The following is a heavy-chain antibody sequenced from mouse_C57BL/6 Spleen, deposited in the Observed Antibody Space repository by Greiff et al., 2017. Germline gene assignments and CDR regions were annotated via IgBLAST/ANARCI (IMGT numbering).Heavy chain of an antibody. CDR3: AICYSNYAMDY. Sequence: QVQLQQPGAELVKPGASVKVSCKASGYTFTSYWMHWVKQRPGQGLEWIGRIHPSDSDTNYNQKFKGKATLTVDKSSSTAYMQLSSLTSEDSAVYYCAICYSNYAMDYWGQGTSVTVSS. CDR2: IHPSDSDT. J-gene: IGHJ4*01. D-gene: IGHD2-5*01. V-gene: IGHV1-74*01. CDR1: GYTFTSYW.